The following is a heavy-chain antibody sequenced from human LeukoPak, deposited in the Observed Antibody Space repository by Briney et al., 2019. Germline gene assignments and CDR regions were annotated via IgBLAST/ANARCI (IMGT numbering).Heavy chain of an antibody. CDR2: IIPIFGTA. Sequence: GASVKVSCKASGGTFSSYAISWVRQAPGQGLEWMGGIIPIFGTANYAQKFQGRVTITTDESTSTAYMELSSLRSEDTAVYYCAGVSAYCGGDCWYYMDVWGKGTTVTVSS. CDR1: GGTFSSYA. J-gene: IGHJ6*03. CDR3: AGVSAYCGGDCWYYMDV. D-gene: IGHD2-21*02. V-gene: IGHV1-69*05.